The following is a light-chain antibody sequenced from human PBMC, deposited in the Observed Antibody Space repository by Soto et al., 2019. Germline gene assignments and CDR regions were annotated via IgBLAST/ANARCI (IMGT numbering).Light chain of an antibody. J-gene: IGLJ1*01. CDR2: QVS. V-gene: IGLV2-14*01. Sequence: LAQPASVSGSPGQSITISCTGTSSDVGGYIYVSWYQQHPGKAPKLMIFQVSNRPSGVSNRFSGSKSGNTASLTISGLLAEDEADYFCSSYTSGSTPLVFGTGTKVTVL. CDR1: SSDVGGYIY. CDR3: SSYTSGSTPLV.